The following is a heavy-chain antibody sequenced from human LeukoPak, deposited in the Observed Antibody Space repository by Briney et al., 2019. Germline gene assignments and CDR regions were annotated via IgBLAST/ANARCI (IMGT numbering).Heavy chain of an antibody. V-gene: IGHV3-21*01. CDR2: ISTSSIYI. Sequence: GGSLRLSCAVSGFTFCSYSMNWVRQAPGKGLEWVSFISTSSIYIYYADSVKGRFTISRDNAKNSLYLQMNSLRAEDTAVYYCATTRIADYYMDVWGKGTTVTISS. CDR1: GFTFCSYS. J-gene: IGHJ6*03. D-gene: IGHD6-13*01. CDR3: ATTRIADYYMDV.